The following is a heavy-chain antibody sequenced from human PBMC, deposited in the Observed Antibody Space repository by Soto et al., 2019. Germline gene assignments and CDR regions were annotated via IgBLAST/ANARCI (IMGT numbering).Heavy chain of an antibody. D-gene: IGHD3-3*02. J-gene: IGHJ6*02. CDR1: GGTFSTSA. Sequence: QVQLVQSGAEVKKPGSSVKVSCKASGGTFSTSAISWVRQAPGQGLEWVGGIMPVFATPDYAQKFQGIVTISADESTTTAYLELTSLRTDDTAVYYCARDKDRQQLGGNYYYILDVWGQGTAIIVSS. CDR2: IMPVFATP. V-gene: IGHV1-69*12. CDR3: ARDKDRQQLGGNYYYILDV.